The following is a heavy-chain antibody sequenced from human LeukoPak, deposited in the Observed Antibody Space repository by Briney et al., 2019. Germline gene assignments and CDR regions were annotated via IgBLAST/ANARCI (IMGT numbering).Heavy chain of an antibody. CDR2: ISGSGGST. CDR3: AKGGSGWYSAR. CDR1: GFTFSSYA. J-gene: IGHJ4*02. Sequence: GGSLRLSCAASGFTFSSYAMSWVRQAPGKGLEWVSAISGSGGSTYYADSVKGRFTISRDNSKNTLYLQMNSLRVEDTAVYYCAKGGSGWYSARWGQGTLVTVSS. D-gene: IGHD6-19*01. V-gene: IGHV3-23*01.